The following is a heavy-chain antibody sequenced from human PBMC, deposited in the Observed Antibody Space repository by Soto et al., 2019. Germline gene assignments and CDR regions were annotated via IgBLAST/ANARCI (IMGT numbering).Heavy chain of an antibody. CDR2: IKSKTDGGTI. J-gene: IGHJ4*02. D-gene: IGHD3-22*01. CDR3: TTLMDYYYDSSGLGY. Sequence: GGSLRLSCAASGFTFSNAWMNWVRQAPGKGLEWVGRIKSKTDGGTIDYAAPVKGRFSISRDDSKNTLYLQMNSLKTEDTAVYYCTTLMDYYYDSSGLGYWGQGTLVTVSS. CDR1: GFTFSNAW. V-gene: IGHV3-15*07.